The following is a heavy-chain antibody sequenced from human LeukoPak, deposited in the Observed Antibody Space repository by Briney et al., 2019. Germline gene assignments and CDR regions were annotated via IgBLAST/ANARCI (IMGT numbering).Heavy chain of an antibody. J-gene: IGHJ6*03. CDR3: ARGNWKLYYYYYMDV. CDR1: GGSISSSSYY. CDR2: IYYSGST. D-gene: IGHD1-20*01. V-gene: IGHV4-39*07. Sequence: SETLSLTCTVSGGSISSSSYYWGWIRQPPGKGLEWIGSIYYSGSTYYNPSLKSRVTISVDTSRNQFSLKLSSVTAADTAVYYCARGNWKLYYYYYMDVWGKGTTVTVSS.